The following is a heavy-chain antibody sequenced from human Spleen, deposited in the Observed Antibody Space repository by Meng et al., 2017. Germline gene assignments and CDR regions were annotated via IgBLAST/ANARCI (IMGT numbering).Heavy chain of an antibody. CDR1: GFTFSSYA. D-gene: IGHD3-22*01. J-gene: IGHJ4*02. V-gene: IGHV3-23*01. Sequence: GSLRLSCAASGFTFSSYAMSWVRQAPGKGLEWVSAISGSGGSTYYADSVKGRFTISRDNSKNTLYLQMNSLRAEDTAVYFCAKDHLPYYYDSSGYDDYWGQGTLVTVSS. CDR3: AKDHLPYYYDSSGYDDY. CDR2: ISGSGGST.